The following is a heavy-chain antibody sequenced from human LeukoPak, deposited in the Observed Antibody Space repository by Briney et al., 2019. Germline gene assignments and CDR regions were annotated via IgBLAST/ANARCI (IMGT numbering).Heavy chain of an antibody. Sequence: AGGSLRLSCAASGFTFYTYGMNWIRQAPGKGLEWVSTISGSGSNTYYADSVKGRFTIFRDNSRNILYLQMNSLRAEDTAVYYCAKVITALVLTTWDSWGQGTLVTVSP. CDR2: ISGSGSNT. V-gene: IGHV3-23*01. CDR3: AKVITALVLTTWDS. CDR1: GFTFYTYG. J-gene: IGHJ4*02. D-gene: IGHD2-8*02.